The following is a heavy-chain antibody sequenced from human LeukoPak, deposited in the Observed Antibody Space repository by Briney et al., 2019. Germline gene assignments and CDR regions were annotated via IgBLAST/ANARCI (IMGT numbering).Heavy chain of an antibody. CDR2: IIPILGIA. J-gene: IGHJ4*02. V-gene: IGHV1-69*04. D-gene: IGHD2-2*01. Sequence: GASVKVSCKASGGTFSSYAISWVRQAPGQGLEWMGRIIPILGIANYAQKFQGRVTITADKSTSTAYMELSSLRSEDTAVYYCARDRGVVVVPAAIDQESDKYFDYWGQGTLVTVSS. CDR1: GGTFSSYA. CDR3: ARDRGVVVVPAAIDQESDKYFDY.